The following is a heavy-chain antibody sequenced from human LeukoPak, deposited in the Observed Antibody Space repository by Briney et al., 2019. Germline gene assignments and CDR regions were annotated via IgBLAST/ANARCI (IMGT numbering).Heavy chain of an antibody. J-gene: IGHJ4*03. CDR3: TRGISGSRYFDY. CDR2: VDFDGSNT. D-gene: IGHD1-14*01. V-gene: IGHV3-74*01. Sequence: PGGSLRLSCAASGFTLNSYWMHWVRQAPGKGLVWVSRVDFDGSNTNYADSVKGRFTISRDNAKNTLYLQMNSLRGEDTALYYCTRGISGSRYFDYWGQGTLVTVSS. CDR1: GFTLNSYW.